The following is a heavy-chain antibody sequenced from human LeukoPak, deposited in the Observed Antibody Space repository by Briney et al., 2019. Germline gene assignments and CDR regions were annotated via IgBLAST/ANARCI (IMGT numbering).Heavy chain of an antibody. D-gene: IGHD3-22*01. V-gene: IGHV4-34*01. J-gene: IGHJ4*02. CDR3: ARVLPPSYDSSGYYSAFDY. CDR2: INHVGST. Sequence: SETLSLTCAVYGGSFSNYYWSWIRQPPGKGLEWIGEINHVGSTNYNPSLKSRVTMSVDTSKTQFSLRLSSVTAADTAVYYCARVLPPSYDSSGYYSAFDYWGQGTLVTVSS. CDR1: GGSFSNYY.